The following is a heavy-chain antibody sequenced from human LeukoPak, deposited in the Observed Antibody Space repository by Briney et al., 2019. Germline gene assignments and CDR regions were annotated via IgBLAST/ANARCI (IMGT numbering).Heavy chain of an antibody. J-gene: IGHJ5*02. CDR3: ARDAWGYQLLSTQPLNWFDP. V-gene: IGHV1-3*01. Sequence: GASVKVSCRASGYTFTSYAMHWVRQAPGQRLEWMGWINAGNGNTKYSQKFQGRVTITRDTSASTACMELSSLRSEDTAVYYCARDAWGYQLLSTQPLNWFDPWGQGTLVTVSS. CDR2: INAGNGNT. CDR1: GYTFTSYA. D-gene: IGHD2-2*01.